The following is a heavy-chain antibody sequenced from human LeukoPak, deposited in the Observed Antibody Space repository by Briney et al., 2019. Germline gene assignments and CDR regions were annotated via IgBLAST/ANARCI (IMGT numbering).Heavy chain of an antibody. CDR3: ARARETAVVGLRWQKYGMDL. CDR2: ISAYNSNS. D-gene: IGHD5-18*01. CDR1: GYTFTSYG. V-gene: IGHV1-18*01. J-gene: IGHJ6*02. Sequence: ASVKVSCKASGYTFTSYGISWVRRAPGQGLEWMGWISAYNSNSNYAQKLQDRVTMTTDTSTSTAYMELRSLRSDDTAVYYCARARETAVVGLRWQKYGMDLWGQGTTVTVSS.